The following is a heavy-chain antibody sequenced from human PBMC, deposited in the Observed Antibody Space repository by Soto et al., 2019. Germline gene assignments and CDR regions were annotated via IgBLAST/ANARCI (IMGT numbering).Heavy chain of an antibody. CDR3: GRERPGRGKDV. D-gene: IGHD1-26*01. CDR1: GGTFSSSA. V-gene: IGHV1-69*06. J-gene: IGHJ6*02. Sequence: QVQLVQSGAEVKKPGSSVKVSCKASGGTFSSSAISWVRQAPGQGLEWMGAIIPVFGTAHYAQKFQGRVTITDDKPTSTAYMELSRLISEDTDVYYCGRERPGRGKDVWVQGTTVTVS. CDR2: IIPVFGTA.